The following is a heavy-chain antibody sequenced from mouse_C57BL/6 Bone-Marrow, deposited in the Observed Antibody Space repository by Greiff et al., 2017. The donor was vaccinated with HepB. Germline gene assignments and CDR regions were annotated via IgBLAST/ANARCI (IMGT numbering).Heavy chain of an antibody. J-gene: IGHJ4*01. Sequence: QVQLQQPGAELVKPGASVKMSCKASGYTFTSYWITWVKQRPGQGLEWIGDIYPGSGSTNYNEKFKSKATLTVNTSSSTAYMQLSSLTSEDSAVYYCARWMNDGYYVAMDYWGQGTSVTVSS. CDR2: IYPGSGST. CDR1: GYTFTSYW. V-gene: IGHV1-55*01. D-gene: IGHD2-3*01. CDR3: ARWMNDGYYVAMDY.